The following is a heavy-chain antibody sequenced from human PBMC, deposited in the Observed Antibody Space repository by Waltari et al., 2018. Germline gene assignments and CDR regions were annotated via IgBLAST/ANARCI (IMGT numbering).Heavy chain of an antibody. CDR2: ISSSSSYI. J-gene: IGHJ4*02. Sequence: EVQLVESGGGLVKPGGSLRLSCAASGFTFSRYSMNWVRQAPGKGLEWVSSISSSSSYIYYADSVKGRFTISRDNAKNSLYLQMNSLRAEDTAVYYCARDKLDDDYVWTYYFDYWGQGTLVTVSS. V-gene: IGHV3-21*01. CDR3: ARDKLDDDYVWTYYFDY. CDR1: GFTFSRYS. D-gene: IGHD3-16*01.